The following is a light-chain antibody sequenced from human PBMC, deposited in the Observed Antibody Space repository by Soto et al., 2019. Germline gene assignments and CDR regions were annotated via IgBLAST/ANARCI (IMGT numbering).Light chain of an antibody. CDR1: QSISSW. CDR2: KAS. J-gene: IGKJ1*01. Sequence: DIQMTQSPSTLSASVGDRVTITCRASQSISSWLAWYRQKPGKAPKLLIYKASSLESGVPSRFSGSGTGTEFTLTISSLQPDDFETYYLQPYNSFPTFGQRTKVEIK. CDR3: QPYNSFPT. V-gene: IGKV1-5*03.